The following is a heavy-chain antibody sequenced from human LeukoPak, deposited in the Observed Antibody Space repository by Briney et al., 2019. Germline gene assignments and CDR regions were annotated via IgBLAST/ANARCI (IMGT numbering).Heavy chain of an antibody. Sequence: PGRSLRLSCAASGFTFSSYSMNWVRQAPGKGLEWVSSISSSSSYIYYADSVEGRFTISRDNAKNSLYLQMNSLRAEDTAVYYCARFMVAETGTPLGFDYWGQGTLVTVSS. CDR1: GFTFSSYS. D-gene: IGHD1-1*01. V-gene: IGHV3-21*01. CDR3: ARFMVAETGTPLGFDY. J-gene: IGHJ4*02. CDR2: ISSSSSYI.